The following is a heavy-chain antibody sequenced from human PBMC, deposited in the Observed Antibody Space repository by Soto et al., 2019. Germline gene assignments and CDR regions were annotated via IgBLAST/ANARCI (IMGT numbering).Heavy chain of an antibody. CDR3: ARGDGRGSSGFYYYYGMDV. CDR2: ISAYDGST. J-gene: IGHJ6*02. CDR1: GFTFTNYF. Sequence: QVQLVQSGAEVKKPGASVKVSCKASGFTFTNYFFHWVRQAPGQGLEWMGIISAYDGSTNYVQSLQGRVTMTSDTSTSTVYMELSSLRSEDTAVYYCARGDGRGSSGFYYYYGMDVWGHGTTVTVSS. D-gene: IGHD6-25*01. V-gene: IGHV1-46*01.